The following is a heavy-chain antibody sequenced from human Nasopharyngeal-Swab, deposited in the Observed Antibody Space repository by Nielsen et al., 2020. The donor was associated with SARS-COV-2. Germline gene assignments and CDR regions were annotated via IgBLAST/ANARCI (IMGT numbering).Heavy chain of an antibody. CDR2: IIPIFGTA. V-gene: IGHV1-69*13. Sequence: SVKVSCKASGGTSSSYAISWVRQAPGQGLEWMGGIIPIFGTANYAQKFQGRVTITADESTSTAYMELSSLRSEDTAVYYCARGVGTWIQLWSDYYYYGMDVWGQGTTVTVSS. D-gene: IGHD5-18*01. CDR3: ARGVGTWIQLWSDYYYYGMDV. CDR1: GGTSSSYA. J-gene: IGHJ6*02.